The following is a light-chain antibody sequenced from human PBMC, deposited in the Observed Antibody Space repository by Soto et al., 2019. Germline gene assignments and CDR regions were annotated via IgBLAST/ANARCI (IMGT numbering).Light chain of an antibody. CDR2: DAS. V-gene: IGKV1-5*01. CDR3: QNYSGYST. Sequence: DIQMTQSPSTLSASVGDRVTITCRASQTISSWLAWYQQKPGKAPNLLIYDASTLERGVPSRFSGTGSGTEFTLTISSLQPDDFATYYCQNYSGYSTFGQGTKVDIK. CDR1: QTISSW. J-gene: IGKJ1*01.